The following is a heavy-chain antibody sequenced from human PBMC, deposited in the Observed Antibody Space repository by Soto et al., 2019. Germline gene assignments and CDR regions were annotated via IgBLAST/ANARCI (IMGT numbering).Heavy chain of an antibody. CDR1: GGTFSSYA. D-gene: IGHD6-13*01. CDR3: ARDPHSSSWYYFDY. V-gene: IGHV1-69*01. Sequence: QVQLVQSGAEVKKPGSSVKVSCKASGGTFSSYAISWVRRAPGQGLEWMGGIIPIFGTANYAQKFQGRVTITADESTSTAYMELSSLRSEDTAVYYCARDPHSSSWYYFDYWGQGTLVTVSS. CDR2: IIPIFGTA. J-gene: IGHJ4*02.